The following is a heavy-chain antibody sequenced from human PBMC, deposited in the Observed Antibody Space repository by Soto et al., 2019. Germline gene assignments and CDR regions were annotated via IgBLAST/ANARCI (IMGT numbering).Heavy chain of an antibody. CDR2: ISSSSSYI. CDR3: ARDGDYVWGSYRWSDAFDI. Sequence: LRLSCAASGFTFSSYGMNWVRQAPGKGLEWVSSISSSSSYIYYADSVKGRFTISRDNAKNSLYLQMNSLRAEDTAVYYCARDGDYVWGSYRWSDAFDIWGQGTMVTVSS. V-gene: IGHV3-21*01. D-gene: IGHD3-16*02. CDR1: GFTFSSYG. J-gene: IGHJ3*02.